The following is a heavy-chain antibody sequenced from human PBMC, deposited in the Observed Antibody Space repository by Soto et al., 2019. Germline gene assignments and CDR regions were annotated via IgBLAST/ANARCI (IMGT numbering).Heavy chain of an antibody. CDR2: IYYSGST. V-gene: IGHV4-61*01. J-gene: IGHJ5*02. D-gene: IGHD6-6*01. CDR1: GGSVSSGSYY. CDR3: ARARAAERKSSSRPYRTNWFDP. Sequence: PSETLSLTCTVSGGSVSSGSYYWSWIRQPPGKGLEWIGYIYYSGSTNYNPSLKSRVTISVDTSKNQFSLKLSSVTAADTAVYYCARARAAERKSSSRPYRTNWFDPWGKGTLVTVSS.